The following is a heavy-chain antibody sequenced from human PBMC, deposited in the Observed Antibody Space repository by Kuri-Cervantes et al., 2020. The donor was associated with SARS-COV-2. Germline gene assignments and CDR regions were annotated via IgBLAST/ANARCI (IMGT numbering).Heavy chain of an antibody. V-gene: IGHV4-39*07. CDR3: ARETYEPLGTIFGVPGVPYFDY. CDR1: GFSISDRAYW. J-gene: IGHJ4*02. D-gene: IGHD3-3*01. Sequence: ESLKISCTASGFSISDRAYWMTWVRQTPGKGLEWIGSIYYSGSTYYNPSLKSRVTISVDTSKNQFSLKLSSVTAADTAVYYCARETYEPLGTIFGVPGVPYFDYWGQGTLVTVSS. CDR2: IYYSGST.